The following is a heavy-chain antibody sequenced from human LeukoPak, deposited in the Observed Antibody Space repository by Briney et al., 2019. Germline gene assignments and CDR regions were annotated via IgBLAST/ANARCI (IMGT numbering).Heavy chain of an antibody. Sequence: SETLSLTCTVSGGSINSGDYFWSWIRQPPGKGLEWIGYVYFSGSTQYTPSLKSRVAMSIDTSKNQFFLKLTSVTAAGTAVYYCVRESQQYDFWITWGRGTLVTVTS. CDR1: GGSINSGDYF. V-gene: IGHV4-30-4*01. D-gene: IGHD3-3*01. CDR2: VYFSGST. CDR3: VRESQQYDFWIT. J-gene: IGHJ5*02.